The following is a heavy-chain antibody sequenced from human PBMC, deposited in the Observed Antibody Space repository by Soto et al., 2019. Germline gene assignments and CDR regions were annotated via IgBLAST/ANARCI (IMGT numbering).Heavy chain of an antibody. CDR2: IYYSGST. CDR3: ARNIVVVPAAMLNWFDP. CDR1: GGSVSSYY. D-gene: IGHD2-2*01. V-gene: IGHV4-59*02. Sequence: PSGTLSLTCTVSGGSVSSYYWSWIRQPPGKGLEWIGYIYYSGSTNYNPSLKSRVTISVDTSKNQFSLKLSSVTAADTAVYYCARNIVVVPAAMLNWFDPWGQGTLVTVSS. J-gene: IGHJ5*02.